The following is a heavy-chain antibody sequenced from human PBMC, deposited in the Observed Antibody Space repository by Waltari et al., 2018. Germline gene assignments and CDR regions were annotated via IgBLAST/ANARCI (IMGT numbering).Heavy chain of an antibody. Sequence: QVQLQESGPGLVKPSATLSLTCAVSGYSISSDYTWGWIRQPPGKGLEWIGSIYHSGSTYYNPSLKSRVTISVDTSKNQFSLKLSSVTAADTAVYYCARGELLSSLDYWGQGTLVTVSS. D-gene: IGHD2-21*01. CDR1: GYSISSDYT. J-gene: IGHJ4*02. CDR2: IYHSGST. V-gene: IGHV4-38-2*01. CDR3: ARGELLSSLDY.